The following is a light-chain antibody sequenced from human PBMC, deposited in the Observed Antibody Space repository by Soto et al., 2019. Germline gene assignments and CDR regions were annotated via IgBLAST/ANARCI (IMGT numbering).Light chain of an antibody. CDR2: EGS. J-gene: IGLJ3*02. V-gene: IGLV2-23*01. Sequence: QSVLTQPASVSGSPGQSSTISCTGTSSDVGSYNLVSWYQQHPGKAPKLMIYEGSKRPSGVSNRFSGSKSGNTASLTISGLQAEDEADYYCCSYAGSRTWVFGGGTKLTVL. CDR1: SSDVGSYNL. CDR3: CSYAGSRTWV.